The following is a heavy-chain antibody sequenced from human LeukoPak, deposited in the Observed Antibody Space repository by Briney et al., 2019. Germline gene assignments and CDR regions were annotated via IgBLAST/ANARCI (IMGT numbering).Heavy chain of an antibody. CDR3: ARLRRLVFGKRGLSYFDY. J-gene: IGHJ4*02. V-gene: IGHV1-2*02. CDR2: INPNSGGT. Sequence: HRASVTVSCKASGYTFTGYYMHWVRQAPGQGLEWMGWINPNSGGTNYAQKFQGRVTMTRDTSISTAYMELSRLRSDDTAVYYCARLRRLVFGKRGLSYFDYWGQGTLVTASS. CDR1: GYTFTGYY. D-gene: IGHD3-3*01.